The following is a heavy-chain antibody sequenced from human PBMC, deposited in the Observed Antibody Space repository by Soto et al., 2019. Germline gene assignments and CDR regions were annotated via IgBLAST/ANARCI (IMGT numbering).Heavy chain of an antibody. D-gene: IGHD6-19*01. Sequence: VQLVESGGGLVQPGRSLRLSCVASGFTFDDFAMHWVRQAPGKGLEWVSGMSWNRGSIVYADSVKGRFTISRDNAKNSLYLQMNSLRPEDTALYYCARAEVAGLRPDAGYFDNWGQGTLVTVSS. CDR1: GFTFDDFA. CDR2: MSWNRGSI. CDR3: ARAEVAGLRPDAGYFDN. J-gene: IGHJ4*03. V-gene: IGHV3-9*01.